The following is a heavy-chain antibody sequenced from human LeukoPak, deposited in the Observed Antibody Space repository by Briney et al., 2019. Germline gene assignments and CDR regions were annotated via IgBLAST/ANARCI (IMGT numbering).Heavy chain of an antibody. J-gene: IGHJ4*02. CDR3: QAEASTVAGTVY. V-gene: IGHV3-7*03. D-gene: IGHD6-19*01. Sequence: PGGSLRLSCAASGFTFSTYWMSWVRQAPGKGLEWVANIKQDGSEKYYVDSVKDRFTISRDNAKNSLYLQMNSLRAEDTAVYYCQAEASTVAGTVYWGQGTLVTVSS. CDR2: IKQDGSEK. CDR1: GFTFSTYW.